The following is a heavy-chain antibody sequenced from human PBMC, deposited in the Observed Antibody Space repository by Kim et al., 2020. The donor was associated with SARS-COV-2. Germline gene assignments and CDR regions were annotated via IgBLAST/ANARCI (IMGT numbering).Heavy chain of an antibody. CDR3: TTDEGSGILTGYYIDCLGC. CDR2: IKSKTDGGTT. V-gene: IGHV3-15*01. CDR1: GFTFSNAW. Sequence: GGSLRLSCAASGFTFSNAWMSWVRQAPGKGLEWVGRIKSKTDGGTTDYAAPVKGRFTISRDDSKNTLYLQMNSLKTEDTAVYYCTTDEGSGILTGYYIDCLGCWGQGTLVTVSS. D-gene: IGHD3-9*01. J-gene: IGHJ4*02.